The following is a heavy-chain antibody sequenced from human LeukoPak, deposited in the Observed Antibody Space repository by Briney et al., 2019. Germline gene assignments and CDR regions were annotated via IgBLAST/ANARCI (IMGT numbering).Heavy chain of an antibody. Sequence: GGSLRLSCTASGFTFGDYAMSWFRQAPGKGLEWVGFIRSKAYGGTTEYAASVKGRFTISRDDSKSIAYLQMNSLKTEDTAVYYCTRDSGTTLPWFDPWGQGTLVTVSS. CDR3: TRDSGTTLPWFDP. CDR2: IRSKAYGGTT. CDR1: GFTFGDYA. V-gene: IGHV3-49*03. D-gene: IGHD1-7*01. J-gene: IGHJ5*02.